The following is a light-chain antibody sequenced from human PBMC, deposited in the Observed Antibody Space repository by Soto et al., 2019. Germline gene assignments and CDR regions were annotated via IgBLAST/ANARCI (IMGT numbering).Light chain of an antibody. CDR1: FSDIAVFNY. CDR2: QVT. CDR3: NSYSSTNFYV. V-gene: IGLV2-14*01. Sequence: QSALAQPASVSGSPGQSITISCTGSFSDIAVFNYVSWYQQYPGRAPKLLIYQVTSRASGVSHRFSGSKSGNTASLTISGLQPEDEAEYYCNSYSSTNFYVFGTGTKGTVL. J-gene: IGLJ1*01.